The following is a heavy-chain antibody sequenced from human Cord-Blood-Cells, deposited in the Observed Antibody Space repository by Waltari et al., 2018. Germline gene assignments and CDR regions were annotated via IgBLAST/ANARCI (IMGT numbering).Heavy chain of an antibody. D-gene: IGHD6-13*01. CDR1: GGSFSGYY. CDR2: INHSGST. Sequence: QVQLQQWGAGLLKPSETLSLTCAVYGGSFSGYYWSWIRQPPGKGLEWIGEINHSGSTNYNPSLKSRVTRSVDTSKNQFSLKLSSVTAADTAVYYCARYSSSWYFDYWGQGTLVTVSS. V-gene: IGHV4-34*01. CDR3: ARYSSSWYFDY. J-gene: IGHJ4*02.